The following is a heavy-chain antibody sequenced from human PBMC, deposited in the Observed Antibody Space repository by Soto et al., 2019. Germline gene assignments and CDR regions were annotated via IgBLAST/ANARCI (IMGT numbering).Heavy chain of an antibody. CDR1: GYTFTDHY. D-gene: IGHD3-10*01. V-gene: IGHV1-69-2*01. J-gene: IGHJ4*02. Sequence: GASVKVSCKVSGYTFTDHYVHWVQQAPGKGLEWLGLVAPEESETISAEKFQGRVTITADTSTDTAYMELRSLRSEDTGVYYCADGSGSYLHYFEYWGQGXLVTVYS. CDR2: VAPEESET. CDR3: ADGSGSYLHYFEY.